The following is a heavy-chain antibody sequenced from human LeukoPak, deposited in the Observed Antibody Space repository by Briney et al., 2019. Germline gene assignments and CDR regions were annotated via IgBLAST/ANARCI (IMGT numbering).Heavy chain of an antibody. J-gene: IGHJ4*02. Sequence: GGSLRLSCAASGFTFSSYAMHWVRQAPGKGLDWVAVLSFDGSNKYYADSVKGRFTSSRDNAKNSLYLQMNSLRAEDTAVYYCARDGGPYYFDYWGQGTLVTVSS. V-gene: IGHV3-30-3*01. D-gene: IGHD3-16*01. CDR1: GFTFSSYA. CDR3: ARDGGPYYFDY. CDR2: LSFDGSNK.